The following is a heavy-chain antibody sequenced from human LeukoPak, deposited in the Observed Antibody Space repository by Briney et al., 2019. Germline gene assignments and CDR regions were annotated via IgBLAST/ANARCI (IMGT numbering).Heavy chain of an antibody. Sequence: GRSLRLSCAASGFTFSSYGMHWVRQAPGKGLEWVAVISYDGSNKYYADSVKGRFTISRDNSKNTLYLQMNSLRAEDTAVYYCGKLGMATTAFDYWGQGTLVTVSS. CDR1: GFTFSSYG. J-gene: IGHJ4*02. CDR3: GKLGMATTAFDY. CDR2: ISYDGSNK. D-gene: IGHD5-12*01. V-gene: IGHV3-30*18.